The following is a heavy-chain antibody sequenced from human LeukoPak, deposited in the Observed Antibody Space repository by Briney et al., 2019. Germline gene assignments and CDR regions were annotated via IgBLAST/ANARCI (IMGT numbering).Heavy chain of an antibody. D-gene: IGHD3-3*01. J-gene: IGHJ4*02. V-gene: IGHV3-23*01. Sequence: GGSLRLSCAASGFTFSSYAMSWVRQAPGKGLEWVSAISGSGGSTYYADSVKGRFTISRDNSKNTLYLQMNSLRAEDTAVYYCAKGSPVLRFLEWFGYYFDYWGQRTLVTVSS. CDR1: GFTFSSYA. CDR3: AKGSPVLRFLEWFGYYFDY. CDR2: ISGSGGST.